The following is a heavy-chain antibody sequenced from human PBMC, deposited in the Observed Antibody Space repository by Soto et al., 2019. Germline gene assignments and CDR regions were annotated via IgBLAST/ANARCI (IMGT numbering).Heavy chain of an antibody. CDR1: GGSVSTGDYS. CDR2: IYHTGRT. D-gene: IGHD2-21*01. Sequence: PSETLSLTCAVSGGSVSTGDYSWSWIRQPPGKGLEWIGCIYHTGRTYYNPSLKSRVTISVDRSTNQFSLKLSSVTAADTAVYYCARDSDYYSLMPWGQGTLVTVS. J-gene: IGHJ5*02. V-gene: IGHV4-30-2*01. CDR3: ARDSDYYSLMP.